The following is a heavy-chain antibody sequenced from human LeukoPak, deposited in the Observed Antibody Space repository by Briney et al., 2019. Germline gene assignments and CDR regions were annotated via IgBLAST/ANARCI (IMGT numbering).Heavy chain of an antibody. D-gene: IGHD3-22*01. CDR2: IIPILGIA. CDR1: GDTFSSYA. CDR3: ASGAPDDIGGYGMDV. V-gene: IGHV1-69*04. J-gene: IGHJ6*02. Sequence: SVKVSCKVSGDTFSSYAISWVRQAPGQGLEWMGRIIPILGIANYAQKFQGRVTITADKSTSTAYLELSSLRSEDTAIYYCASGAPDDIGGYGMDVWGQRTTVTVSS.